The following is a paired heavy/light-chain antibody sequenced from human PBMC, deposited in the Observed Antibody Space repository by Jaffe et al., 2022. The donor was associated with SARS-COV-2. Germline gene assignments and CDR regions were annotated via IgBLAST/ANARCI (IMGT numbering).Heavy chain of an antibody. D-gene: IGHD2-15*01. V-gene: IGHV2-5*02. CDR2: IYWDDDK. J-gene: IGHJ6*03. CDR1: GFSLSTSGVG. CDR3: AHSYCSGGSCYSGHYYYYYMDV. Sequence: QITLKESGPTLVKPTQTLTLTCTFSGFSLSTSGVGVGWIRQPPGKALEWLALIYWDDDKRYSPSLKSRLTITKDTSKNQVVLTMTNMDPVDTATYYCAHSYCSGGSCYSGHYYYYYMDVWGKGTTVTVSS.
Light chain of an antibody. Sequence: QSVLTQPPSASGTPGQRVTISCSGSSSNIGSNTVNWYQQLPGTAPKLLIYSNNQRPSGVPDRFSGSKSGTSASLAISGLQSEDEADYYCAAWDDSLNGLYVFGTGTKVTVL. CDR2: SNN. CDR3: AAWDDSLNGLYV. CDR1: SSNIGSNT. V-gene: IGLV1-44*01. J-gene: IGLJ1*01.